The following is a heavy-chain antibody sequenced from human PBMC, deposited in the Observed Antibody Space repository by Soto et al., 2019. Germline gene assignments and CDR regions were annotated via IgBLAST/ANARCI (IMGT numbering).Heavy chain of an antibody. CDR1: GGSFSGYY. J-gene: IGHJ4*02. CDR2: INHSGCT. Sequence: SETLSLTCAVYGGSFSGYYWSWIRQPPGKGLEWIGEINHSGCTNYNSSLKCRVNISVDTSKNQCSVKLSSVTAEYTAVYHCARRPGWVGGKSYYFDYWGQGYMLTFSS. D-gene: IGHD1-26*01. V-gene: IGHV4-34*01. CDR3: ARRPGWVGGKSYYFDY.